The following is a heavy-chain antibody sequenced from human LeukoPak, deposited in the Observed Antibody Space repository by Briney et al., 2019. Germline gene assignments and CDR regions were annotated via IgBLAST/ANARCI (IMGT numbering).Heavy chain of an antibody. Sequence: ETLSLTCTVSGGSISSSSYYWGWIRQAPGKGLEWVSSISSSSSYIYCADSVKGRFTISRDNAKNSLYLQMNSLRAEDTAVYYCARDGAVAGIGRFDYWGQGTLVTVSS. D-gene: IGHD6-19*01. CDR2: ISSSSSYI. J-gene: IGHJ4*02. CDR1: GGSISSSS. CDR3: ARDGAVAGIGRFDY. V-gene: IGHV3-21*01.